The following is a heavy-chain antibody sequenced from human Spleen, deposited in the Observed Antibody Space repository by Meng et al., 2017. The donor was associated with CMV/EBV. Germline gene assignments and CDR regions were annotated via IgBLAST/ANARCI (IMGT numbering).Heavy chain of an antibody. CDR2: IIPIFGTA. CDR1: GYTFTGYY. CDR3: ARPLITMVRGVINHYYYYGMDV. V-gene: IGHV1-69*05. D-gene: IGHD3-10*01. Sequence: SVKVSCKASGYTFTGYYMHWVRQAPGQGLEWMGGIIPIFGTANYAQKFQGRVTITTDESTSTAYMELSSLRSEDTAVYYCARPLITMVRGVINHYYYYGMDVWGQGTTVTVSS. J-gene: IGHJ6*02.